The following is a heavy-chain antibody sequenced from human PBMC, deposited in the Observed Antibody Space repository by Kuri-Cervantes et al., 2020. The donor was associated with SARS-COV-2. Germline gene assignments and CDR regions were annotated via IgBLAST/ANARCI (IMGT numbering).Heavy chain of an antibody. J-gene: IGHJ6*02. D-gene: IGHD3-22*01. CDR3: ARAMYYYDSSGYYINYYGMDV. Sequence: GGSLSLSCAASGFIFSDYAMNWVRQAPGKGLEWVSYISSSGNTIYYADSVKGRFTISRDNAKNSLYLQMNSLRAEDTAVYYCARAMYYYDSSGYYINYYGMDVWGQGTTVTVSS. CDR2: ISSSGNTI. V-gene: IGHV3-48*01. CDR1: GFIFSDYA.